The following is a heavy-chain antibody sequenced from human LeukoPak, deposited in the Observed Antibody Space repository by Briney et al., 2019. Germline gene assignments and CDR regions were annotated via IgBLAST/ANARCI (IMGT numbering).Heavy chain of an antibody. CDR3: ARGMDYDFWSGLDFDY. CDR1: GGSFSGYY. Sequence: SETLSLTCAVYGGSFSGYYWSWIRQPPGKWLEWIGEINHSGSTNYNPSLKSRVTISVDTSKNQFSLKLSSVTAADTAVYYCARGMDYDFWSGLDFDYWGQGTLVTVSS. J-gene: IGHJ4*02. D-gene: IGHD3-3*01. CDR2: INHSGST. V-gene: IGHV4-34*01.